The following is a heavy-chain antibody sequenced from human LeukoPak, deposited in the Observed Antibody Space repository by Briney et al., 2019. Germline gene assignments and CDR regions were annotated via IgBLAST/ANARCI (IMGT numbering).Heavy chain of an antibody. D-gene: IGHD3-3*01. CDR2: IRYNGNNQ. CDR3: ARVAKYYDFWSGYYDY. CDR1: GFTFNNYG. Sequence: GGSLRLSCAASGFTFNNYGMHWVRQAPGKGLEWVAFIRYNGNNQYYADSVKGRFTISRDNSKNSLYLQMNSLRAEDTAVYYCARVAKYYDFWSGYYDYWGQGTLVTVSS. V-gene: IGHV3-30*02. J-gene: IGHJ4*02.